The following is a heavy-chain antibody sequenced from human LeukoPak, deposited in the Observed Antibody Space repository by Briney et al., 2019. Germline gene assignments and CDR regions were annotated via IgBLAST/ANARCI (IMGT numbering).Heavy chain of an antibody. V-gene: IGHV3-33*05. CDR3: ASELMVRGVIITSRTHYYYYGMDV. CDR2: IVGDGSKA. Sequence: GRSLRLSCAASGFTFSTYGMQWVRQAPGKGLEWVAVIVGDGSKAHCADSVRGRFTVSRDNSKNTLYLQMNSLRAEDTAVYYCASELMVRGVIITSRTHYYYYGMDVWGQGTTVTVSS. CDR1: GFTFSTYG. D-gene: IGHD3-10*01. J-gene: IGHJ6*02.